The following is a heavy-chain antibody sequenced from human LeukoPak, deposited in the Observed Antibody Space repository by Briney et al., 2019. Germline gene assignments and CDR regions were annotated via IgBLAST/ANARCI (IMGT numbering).Heavy chain of an antibody. Sequence: ASVKVSCKASGYTFTSYYMHWVRQAPGQGLEWMGIINPSGGSTSYTQKFQGRVTMTRDTSTSTVYMELSSLRSEDTAVYYCARCLRGGDFVAQDAFDIWGQGTMVTVSS. CDR3: ARCLRGGDFVAQDAFDI. CDR1: GYTFTSYY. J-gene: IGHJ3*02. V-gene: IGHV1-46*01. D-gene: IGHD2-21*02. CDR2: INPSGGST.